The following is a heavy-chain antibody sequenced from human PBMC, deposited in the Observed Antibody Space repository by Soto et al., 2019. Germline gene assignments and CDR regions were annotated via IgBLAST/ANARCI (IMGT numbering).Heavy chain of an antibody. CDR3: ARELAGAGKKGDWFDP. D-gene: IGHD6-19*01. CDR2: IYHSGST. CDR1: GGSISSSNW. J-gene: IGHJ5*02. V-gene: IGHV4-4*02. Sequence: QVQLQESGPGLVKPSGTLSLTCAVSGGSISSSNWWSWVRQPPGKGLEWIGEIYHSGSTNYNPSLKSRVSISVDTSKTQCSLRLSCVAAADTAVYYCARELAGAGKKGDWFDPWGQGTLVTVSS.